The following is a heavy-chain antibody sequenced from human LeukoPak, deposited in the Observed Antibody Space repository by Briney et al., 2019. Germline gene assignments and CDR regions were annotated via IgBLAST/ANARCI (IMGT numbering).Heavy chain of an antibody. CDR3: ARVGEQRTYYYYMDV. J-gene: IGHJ6*03. V-gene: IGHV4-4*07. CDR1: GGSISSYY. CDR2: IHASGST. D-gene: IGHD1/OR15-1a*01. Sequence: SETLSLTCTVSGGSISSYYWGWVRQPAGEGREWIGRIHASGSTNYNPSLKSGVTMSVETSKNQFSLNLSSVTAADTALYYCARVGEQRTYYYYMDVWGKGTTVTVSS.